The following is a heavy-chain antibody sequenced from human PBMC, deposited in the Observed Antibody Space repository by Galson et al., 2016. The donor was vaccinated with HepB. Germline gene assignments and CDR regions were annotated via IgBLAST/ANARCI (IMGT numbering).Heavy chain of an antibody. CDR1: GFSFSINA. D-gene: IGHD3-22*01. CDR2: ISGSGANT. J-gene: IGHJ4*02. Sequence: SLRLSCAASGFSFSINAMSWVRQAPGTGLEWVSSISGSGANTFYAYSVKGRFTISSDNSNNTQYLQMNSMKVEDTAIYYWAKAIRRNYDNNGYHYEYYYDSGSLGTLVTVAS. CDR3: AKAIRRNYDNNGYHYEYYYDS. V-gene: IGHV3-23*01.